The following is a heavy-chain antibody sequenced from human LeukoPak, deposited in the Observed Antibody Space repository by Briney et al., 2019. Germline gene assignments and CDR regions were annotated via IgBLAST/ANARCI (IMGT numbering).Heavy chain of an antibody. J-gene: IGHJ4*02. CDR2: IYYSGST. Sequence: SETLSLTCPVSGGSISSGDYYWSWIRQPPGKGLEWIGYIYYSGSTYYNPSLKSRVTISVDTPKNQFSLKLSSVTAADTAVYYCARAALDYYDSSGYYTDYWGQGTLVTVSS. CDR1: GGSISSGDYY. D-gene: IGHD3-22*01. CDR3: ARAALDYYDSSGYYTDY. V-gene: IGHV4-30-4*01.